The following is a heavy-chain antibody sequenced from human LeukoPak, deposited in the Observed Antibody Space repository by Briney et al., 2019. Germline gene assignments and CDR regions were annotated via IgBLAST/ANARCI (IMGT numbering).Heavy chain of an antibody. CDR2: TIPIFGTA. Sequence: ASVKVSCKASGGTFSSYAISWVRQAPGQGLEWMGGTIPIFGTANYAQKFQGRVTITADESTSTAYMELSSLRSEDTAVYYCARESNREYDILTGYYKRYYYYMDVWGKGTTVTISS. CDR1: GGTFSSYA. CDR3: ARESNREYDILTGYYKRYYYYMDV. D-gene: IGHD3-9*01. V-gene: IGHV1-69*01. J-gene: IGHJ6*03.